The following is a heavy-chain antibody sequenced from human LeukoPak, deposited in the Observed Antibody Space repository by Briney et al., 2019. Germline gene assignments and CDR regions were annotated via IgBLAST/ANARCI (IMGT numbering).Heavy chain of an antibody. Sequence: PGGSLRLSCAASGFSLSSYWMTWVRQAPGKGLEWVANIKQDGSEKNYVDSVKGRFTISRDNAKNSLYLQMNSLRAEDTAVYYCAVYSTSKGWLDPWGQGTLVTVSS. CDR2: IKQDGSEK. D-gene: IGHD2/OR15-2a*01. CDR1: GFSLSSYW. V-gene: IGHV3-7*01. CDR3: AVYSTSKGWLDP. J-gene: IGHJ5*02.